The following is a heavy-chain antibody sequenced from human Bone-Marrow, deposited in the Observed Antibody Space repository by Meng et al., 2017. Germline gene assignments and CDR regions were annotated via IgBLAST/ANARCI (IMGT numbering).Heavy chain of an antibody. J-gene: IGHJ6*02. CDR1: GDSVSSNTAA. V-gene: IGHV6-1*01. CDR2: TYYRSKWYY. CDR3: ARDLGIYGPAGMDV. D-gene: IGHD3-3*02. Sequence: SQTRSLTGAISGDSVSSNTAAWSWIRQSPSRGLEWLGRTYYRSKWYYEYGTSVKSRISSNSDTSKNQLSLQLNAVTAAETAGYYCARDLGIYGPAGMDVWGQGTMVTVSS.